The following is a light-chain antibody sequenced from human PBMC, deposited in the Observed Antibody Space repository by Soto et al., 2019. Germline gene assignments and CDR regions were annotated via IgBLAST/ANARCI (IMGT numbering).Light chain of an antibody. Sequence: DIQMAQSPSSVSASVGDRVTITCRASQGLTSWLAWYQQKPGKAPKLLIYAASTLQSGVPSRFSGGGSGTDFTLTINSLQPEDFATYYCQQATISQLTFGGGTKVDIK. V-gene: IGKV1-12*01. CDR2: AAS. CDR1: QGLTSW. J-gene: IGKJ4*01. CDR3: QQATISQLT.